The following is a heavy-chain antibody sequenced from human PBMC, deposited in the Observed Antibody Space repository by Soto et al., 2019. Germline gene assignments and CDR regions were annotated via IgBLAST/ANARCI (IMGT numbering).Heavy chain of an antibody. D-gene: IGHD3-10*01. CDR3: AREGDNSLVYYSPLDS. J-gene: IGHJ4*02. V-gene: IGHV3-43*01. CDR1: GFSFDDYT. CDR2: ITWDGGRT. Sequence: EVKLVESGGAVVQPGGSLRLSCAASGFSFDDYTMHWVRQRPGKGLEWVSLITWDGGRTWYADSVKGRFTISRDNSKNSLFLQMNGLRSEDSALYYCAREGDNSLVYYSPLDSWGQGTLVTVSS.